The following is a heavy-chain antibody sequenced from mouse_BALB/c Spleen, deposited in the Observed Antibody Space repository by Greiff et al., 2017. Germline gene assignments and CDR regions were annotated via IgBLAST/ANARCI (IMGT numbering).Heavy chain of an antibody. CDR1: GFTFSSYA. CDR2: ISSGGSYT. J-gene: IGHJ3*01. V-gene: IGHV5-9-4*01. CDR3: ATNWDVGFAY. D-gene: IGHD4-1*01. Sequence: EVKVVESGGGLVKPGGSLKLSCAASGFTFSSYAMSWVRQSPEKRLEWVAEISSGGSYTYYPDTVTGRFTISRDNAKNTLYLEMSSLRSEDTAMYYCATNWDVGFAYWGQGTLVTVSA.